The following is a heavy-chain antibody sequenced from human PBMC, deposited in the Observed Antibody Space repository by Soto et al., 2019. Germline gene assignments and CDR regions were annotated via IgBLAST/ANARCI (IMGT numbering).Heavy chain of an antibody. CDR3: AREGSSGWPFDY. J-gene: IGHJ4*02. CDR2: IIPIFGTA. Sequence: GASVKVSCKASGGTFSSYAISWVRQAPGQGLGWMGGIIPIFGTANYAQKFQGRVTITADESTSTAYMELSSLRSEDTAVYYCAREGSSGWPFDYWGQGTLVTVSS. CDR1: GGTFSSYA. D-gene: IGHD6-19*01. V-gene: IGHV1-69*13.